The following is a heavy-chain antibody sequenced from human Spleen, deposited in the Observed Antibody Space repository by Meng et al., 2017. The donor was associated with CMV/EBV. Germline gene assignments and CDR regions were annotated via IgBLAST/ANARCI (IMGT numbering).Heavy chain of an antibody. CDR2: INWNGDST. CDR3: AKGGLENDYYYGMDV. V-gene: IGHV3-20*04. Sequence: GGSLRLSCAVSGFTFDDYGMGWVRQAPGKGLEWVSSINWNGDSTDYADSVKDRFTISRDNAKNSLYLQMNSLRADDTALYYCAKGGLENDYYYGMDVWGQGTTVTVSS. J-gene: IGHJ6*02. D-gene: IGHD1-1*01. CDR1: GFTFDDYG.